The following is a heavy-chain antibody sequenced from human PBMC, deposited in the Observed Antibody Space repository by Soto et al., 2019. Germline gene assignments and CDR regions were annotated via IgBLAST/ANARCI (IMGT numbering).Heavy chain of an antibody. CDR1: GFSLSNARMG. CDR3: ARQYSSGWYVDAFDI. D-gene: IGHD6-19*01. V-gene: IGHV2-26*01. J-gene: IGHJ3*02. CDR2: IFSNDEK. Sequence: QVTLKESGPVLVNPTETLTLTCTVSGFSLSNARMGVSWIRQPPGKALEWLAHIFSNDEKSYSTSLKSRLTISKDTSKSQVVLTMTNMDPVDTATYYCARQYSSGWYVDAFDIWGQGTMVTVSS.